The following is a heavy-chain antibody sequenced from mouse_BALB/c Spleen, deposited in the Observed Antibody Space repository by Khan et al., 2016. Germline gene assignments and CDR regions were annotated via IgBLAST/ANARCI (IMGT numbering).Heavy chain of an antibody. Sequence: EVQLQESGPDLVKPSQSLSLTCTVTGYSIPSHYSWHWIRHFPGNKLEWMGYIHYSGSTNYNPSLKSRISITRDTSKNQFFLQLNSVTTEDTATYDCATSTSGYWYYFDYRGQGTTLTVSS. J-gene: IGHJ2*01. CDR1: GYSIPSHYS. CDR3: ATSTSGYWYYFDY. CDR2: IHYSGST. D-gene: IGHD3-1*01. V-gene: IGHV3-1*02.